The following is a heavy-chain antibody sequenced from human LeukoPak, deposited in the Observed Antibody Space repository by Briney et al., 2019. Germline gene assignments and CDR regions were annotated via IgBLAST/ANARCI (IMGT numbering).Heavy chain of an antibody. Sequence: SVKVSCKASGGTFSSYAVSWVRQAPGQGLEWMGGIIPIFGTADYAQKFQGRVTITADESTNTAYMELSSLRSEDTAVYYCARLPLRSIAVGYYGMDVWGQGTTVTVSS. V-gene: IGHV1-69*13. CDR3: ARLPLRSIAVGYYGMDV. D-gene: IGHD6-6*01. CDR1: GGTFSSYA. J-gene: IGHJ6*02. CDR2: IIPIFGTA.